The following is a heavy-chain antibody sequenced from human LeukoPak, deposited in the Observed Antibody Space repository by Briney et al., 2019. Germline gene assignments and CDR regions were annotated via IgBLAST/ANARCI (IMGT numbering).Heavy chain of an antibody. V-gene: IGHV1-69*13. Sequence: SVKVSCKASGGTFSSYAISWVRQAPGQGLEWMGGIIPIFGTANYAQKFQGRVTITADESTSTAYMELSSLRSEDTAVYYCAKYNWNTAGAFDIWGQGTMVTVSS. CDR2: IIPIFGTA. CDR3: AKYNWNTAGAFDI. D-gene: IGHD1/OR15-1a*01. J-gene: IGHJ3*02. CDR1: GGTFSSYA.